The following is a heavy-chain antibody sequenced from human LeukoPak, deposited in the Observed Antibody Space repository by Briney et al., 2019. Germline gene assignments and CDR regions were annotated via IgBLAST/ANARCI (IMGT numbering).Heavy chain of an antibody. CDR3: ARLPGVPDYVWGSYRYP. D-gene: IGHD3-16*02. V-gene: IGHV4-39*01. CDR2: IYYSGST. J-gene: IGHJ5*02. CDR1: GFTVSSNY. Sequence: GSLRLSCAASGFTVSSNYMSWVRQPPGKGLEWIGSIYYSGSTYYNPSLKSRVTISVDTSKNQFSLKLSSVTAADTAVYYCARLPGVPDYVWGSYRYPWGQGTLVTVSS.